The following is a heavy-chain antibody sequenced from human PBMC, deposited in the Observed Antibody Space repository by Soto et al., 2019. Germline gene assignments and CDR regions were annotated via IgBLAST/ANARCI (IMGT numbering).Heavy chain of an antibody. V-gene: IGHV4-31*03. Sequence: SETLSLTCTVSGGSISSGNYYWSWIRQHPGKGLEWIGYIYYSGSTSYNPSLKSRVTISVDTSKNHFSLKLSSVTAADTAVYYCARYYGGYSDYWGQGTLVTVSS. CDR3: ARYYGGYSDY. CDR1: GGSISSGNYY. D-gene: IGHD3-10*01. J-gene: IGHJ4*02. CDR2: IYYSGST.